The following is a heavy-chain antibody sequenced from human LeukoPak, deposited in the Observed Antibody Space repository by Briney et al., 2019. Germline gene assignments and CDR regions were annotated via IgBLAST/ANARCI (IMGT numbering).Heavy chain of an antibody. J-gene: IGHJ6*02. D-gene: IGHD2-15*01. Sequence: GGSLRLSCAASGFTFSSYTMNWVRQAPGKGLEWVSYISISSSTKYNADSVKGRFTISRDNDKNSLYLQMNSLRDEDTAVYYCARRFSASGGSYGMDVWGQGTTVTVSS. V-gene: IGHV3-48*02. CDR3: ARRFSASGGSYGMDV. CDR1: GFTFSSYT. CDR2: ISISSSTK.